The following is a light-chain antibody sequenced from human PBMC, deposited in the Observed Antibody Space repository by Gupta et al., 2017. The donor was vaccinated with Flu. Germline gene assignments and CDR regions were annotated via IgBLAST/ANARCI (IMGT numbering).Light chain of an antibody. CDR3: RQAIQCLTWT. CDR1: QSLLHSNGYNY. V-gene: IGKV2-28*01. CDR2: LGS. Sequence: DIVMTQSPLSLPVTPGEPASISCRSSQSLLHSNGYNYLDWYLQKPGQAPQLLIYLGSNRDSGVPDRFSGSGSGKDFTLKISRVEAEDVGVYYCRQAIQCLTWTFGQGTKVEIK. J-gene: IGKJ1*01.